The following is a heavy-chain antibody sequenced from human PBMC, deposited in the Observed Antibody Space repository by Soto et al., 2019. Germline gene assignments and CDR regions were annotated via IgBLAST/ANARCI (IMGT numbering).Heavy chain of an antibody. V-gene: IGHV3-33*08. CDR1: GFTFKNYA. J-gene: IGHJ4*02. Sequence: PGGSLRLSCAASGFTFKNYAMHWVRQAPGKGLEWVAEIWYDGSNEYYGDSVKGRFTISRDNSKNTLYLQLNSLRAEDTAVYYCARVPEAGRPLFDYWGQGALVTVSS. D-gene: IGHD6-6*01. CDR2: IWYDGSNE. CDR3: ARVPEAGRPLFDY.